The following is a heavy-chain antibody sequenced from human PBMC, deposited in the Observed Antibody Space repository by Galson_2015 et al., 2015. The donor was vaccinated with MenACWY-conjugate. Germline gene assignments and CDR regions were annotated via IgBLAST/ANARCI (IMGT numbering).Heavy chain of an antibody. CDR2: IQSKNYGANT. Sequence: PRLSFATSGFAFGDYLMGWFRQAPGKGLEWVGYIQSKNYGANTQYAASVKDRFTISRDDSRSIAYLQMNSLKTEDTAVYYCTRADHRFCSRTNCPFDHWGLGTLVTVFS. V-gene: IGHV3-49*03. D-gene: IGHD2-2*01. J-gene: IGHJ4*02. CDR1: GFAFGDYL. CDR3: TRADHRFCSRTNCPFDH.